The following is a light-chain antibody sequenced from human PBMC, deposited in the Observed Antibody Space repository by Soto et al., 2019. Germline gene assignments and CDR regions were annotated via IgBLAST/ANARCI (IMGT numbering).Light chain of an antibody. CDR3: RQYGSSPQI. CDR1: QSVAGSY. CDR2: GAS. V-gene: IGKV3-20*01. Sequence: EIVLTQSPGTLSLSPGERATLSCRASQSVAGSYLAWYQQKPGQAPRLLIYGASSRATGIPDRFSGSGSGTDFTLTISRLEPEDFAVYYCRQYGSSPQIFGGGTKVEIK. J-gene: IGKJ4*01.